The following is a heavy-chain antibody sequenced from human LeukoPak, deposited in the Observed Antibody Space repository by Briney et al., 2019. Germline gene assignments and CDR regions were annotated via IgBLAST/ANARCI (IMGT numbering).Heavy chain of an antibody. Sequence: ASVKVSCKASGYTFTSYGISWVRQAPGQGLEWMGWISAYNGNTNYAQKLQGRVTMTTDTSTSTAYMELRSLRSDDTAVYYCARDPTSGYSSGWSSHWGQGTLVTVSS. J-gene: IGHJ4*02. D-gene: IGHD6-19*01. CDR2: ISAYNGNT. CDR1: GYTFTSYG. CDR3: ARDPTSGYSSGWSSH. V-gene: IGHV1-18*01.